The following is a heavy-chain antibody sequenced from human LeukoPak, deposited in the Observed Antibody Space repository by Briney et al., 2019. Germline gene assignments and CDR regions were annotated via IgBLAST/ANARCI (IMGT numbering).Heavy chain of an antibody. CDR1: GFTFSNYW. D-gene: IGHD3-22*01. CDR2: IKQDGSEK. CDR3: ASDRDYYDSSGYLFDY. V-gene: IGHV3-7*01. J-gene: IGHJ4*02. Sequence: GGSPRLSCAASGFTFSNYWMSWVRQAPGKGLEWVANIKQDGSEKYYVDSVKGRFTISRDNAKNSLYLQMNSLRAEDTAVYYCASDRDYYDSSGYLFDYWGQGTLVTVSS.